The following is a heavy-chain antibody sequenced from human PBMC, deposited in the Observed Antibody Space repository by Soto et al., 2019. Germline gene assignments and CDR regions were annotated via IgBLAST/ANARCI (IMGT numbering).Heavy chain of an antibody. CDR3: ARRRGSSGWKPNFDY. J-gene: IGHJ4*02. CDR1: GFTFSSYW. V-gene: IGHV3-74*01. CDR2: INSDGSST. D-gene: IGHD6-19*01. Sequence: EVQLVESGGGLVQPGGSLRLSCAASGFTFSSYWMHWVRQAPGKGLVWVSRINSDGSSTSYADSVKGRFTISRDNAKNTLYLQMNSRRAGDTAVYYCARRRGSSGWKPNFDYWAQGPLVPVSS.